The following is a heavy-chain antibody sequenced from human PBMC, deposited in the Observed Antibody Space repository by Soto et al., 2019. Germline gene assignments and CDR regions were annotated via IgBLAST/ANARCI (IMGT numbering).Heavy chain of an antibody. Sequence: GESLKISCAASGFTFSNAWMSWVRQAPGKGLEWVGRIKSKTDGGTTDYAAPVKGRFTISRDDSKNTLYLQMNSLETEDTAVYYCTTDGSMVRGVTFDYWGQGTLVTVSS. CDR3: TTDGSMVRGVTFDY. D-gene: IGHD3-10*01. V-gene: IGHV3-15*01. CDR1: GFTFSNAW. J-gene: IGHJ4*02. CDR2: IKSKTDGGTT.